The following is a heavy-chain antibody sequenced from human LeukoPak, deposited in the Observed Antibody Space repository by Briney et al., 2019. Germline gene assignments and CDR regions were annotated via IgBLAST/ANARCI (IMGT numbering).Heavy chain of an antibody. Sequence: SETPSLTCTVSGGSISSYYWSWIRQPAGKGLEWIGRIYTSGSTNYNPSLKSRVTMSVDTSKNQFSLKLSSVTAADTAVYYCAREAPTVTAIDYWGQGTLVTVSS. CDR1: GGSISSYY. V-gene: IGHV4-4*07. CDR2: IYTSGST. D-gene: IGHD2-21*02. CDR3: AREAPTVTAIDY. J-gene: IGHJ4*02.